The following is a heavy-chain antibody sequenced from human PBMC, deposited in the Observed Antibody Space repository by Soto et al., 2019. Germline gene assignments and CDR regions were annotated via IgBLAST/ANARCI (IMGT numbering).Heavy chain of an antibody. J-gene: IGHJ6*02. Sequence: QLQLQESGPGLVKPSETLSLTCTVSGGSISSSSYYWGWIRQPPGKGLEWIGSIYYSGSTYYNPSLKSRVTISVDTSKNQFSLKLSSVTAADTAVYYCARDSSGWIYYYYGMDVWGQGTTVTVSS. V-gene: IGHV4-39*01. D-gene: IGHD6-19*01. CDR3: ARDSSGWIYYYYGMDV. CDR1: GGSISSSSYY. CDR2: IYYSGST.